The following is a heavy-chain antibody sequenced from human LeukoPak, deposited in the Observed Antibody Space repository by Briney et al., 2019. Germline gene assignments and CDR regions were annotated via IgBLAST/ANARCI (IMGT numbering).Heavy chain of an antibody. J-gene: IGHJ4*02. Sequence: GGTLRLSCAASGFTFSSYGMSWGRQAPGKGLEWVSGISAGGSNTYYADSVKGRFTISRDNAKSTLYLQMNSLRVEDTAVYYCARAGGIDNPWGQGTLVTVSS. CDR3: ARAGGIDNP. V-gene: IGHV3-23*01. D-gene: IGHD2-21*01. CDR2: ISAGGSNT. CDR1: GFTFSSYG.